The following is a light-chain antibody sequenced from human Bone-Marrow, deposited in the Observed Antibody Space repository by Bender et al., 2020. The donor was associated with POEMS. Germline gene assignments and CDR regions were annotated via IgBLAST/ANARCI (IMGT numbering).Light chain of an antibody. CDR1: SSNIGRST. J-gene: IGLJ7*01. CDR2: SNN. CDR3: ATWDDSLNGAV. Sequence: QSVLTQPPSASGIPGQRVTISCSGSSSNIGRSTVNWFQQLPGTAPKVLIYSNNQRPSGVPDRCSGSKSGTSASLAISGLQSEDEADYYCATWDDSLNGAVFGGGTQLTVL. V-gene: IGLV1-44*01.